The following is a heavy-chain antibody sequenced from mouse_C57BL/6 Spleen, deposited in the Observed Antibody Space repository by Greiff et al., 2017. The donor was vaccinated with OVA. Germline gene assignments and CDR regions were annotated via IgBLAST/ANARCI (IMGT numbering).Heavy chain of an antibody. CDR2: IDPNSGGT. D-gene: IGHD1-1*01. V-gene: IGHV1-72*01. J-gene: IGHJ2*01. CDR3: ARGGTTVVANFDY. CDR1: GYTFTSYW. Sequence: QVQLQQPGTELVKPGASVKLSCKASGYTFTSYWMHWVKQRPGRGLEWIGSIDPNSGGTKYNEKFKSTATLTVDKPSSTAYMQLSSRTAEDSAVYYCARGGTTVVANFDYWGQGTTLTVSS.